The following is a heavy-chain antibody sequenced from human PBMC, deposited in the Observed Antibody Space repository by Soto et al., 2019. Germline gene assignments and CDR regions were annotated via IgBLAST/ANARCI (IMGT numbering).Heavy chain of an antibody. J-gene: IGHJ4*02. Sequence: QITLKESGPTLVRPTQTLTLTCTFSGLSLSATGAGVAWIRQPPGKALAWLALIYWDDDTFYSQSLKTRLTITKDTSKNQVVLTMTNLDPVDTATYYCAHCGPEGSFDSWGQGTLVTVSS. CDR2: IYWDDDT. CDR3: AHCGPEGSFDS. V-gene: IGHV2-5*02. CDR1: GLSLSATGAG.